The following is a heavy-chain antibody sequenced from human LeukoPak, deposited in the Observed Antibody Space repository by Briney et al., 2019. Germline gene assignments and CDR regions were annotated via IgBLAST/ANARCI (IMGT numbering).Heavy chain of an antibody. J-gene: IGHJ4*02. D-gene: IGHD6-19*01. CDR1: GGSISGDDYY. Sequence: SQTLSLTCTVSGGSISGDDYYWSWIRQPPGKGLEWIGYIYYSGSTNYNPSLKSRVTISVDTSKNQFSLKLSSVTAADTAVYYCSRAVAGSYFDYWGQGTLVTVSS. CDR2: IYYSGST. CDR3: SRAVAGSYFDY. V-gene: IGHV4-61*08.